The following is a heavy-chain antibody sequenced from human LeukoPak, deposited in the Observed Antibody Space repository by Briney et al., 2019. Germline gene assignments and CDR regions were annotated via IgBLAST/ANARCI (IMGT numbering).Heavy chain of an antibody. CDR1: GFTFSSYA. J-gene: IGHJ4*02. CDR3: ARGMGPSGELRRGFDY. V-gene: IGHV3-30-3*01. Sequence: GRSLRLSCAASGFTFSSYAMHWVRQAPGKGLEWVAVISYDGSNKYYADSVKGRFTISRDNSKNTLYLQMNSLRAEDTAVYYCARGMGPSGELRRGFDYWGQGTLVTVSS. D-gene: IGHD1-26*01. CDR2: ISYDGSNK.